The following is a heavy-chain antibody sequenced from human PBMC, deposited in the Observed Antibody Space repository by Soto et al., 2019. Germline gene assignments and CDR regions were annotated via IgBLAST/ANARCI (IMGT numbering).Heavy chain of an antibody. J-gene: IGHJ6*03. V-gene: IGHV4-4*02. CDR3: ARADLLYYYYMDV. CDR1: SGSISSSNW. Sequence: QVQLQESGPGLVKPSGTLSLTCAVSSGSISSSNWWSWVRQPPGKGLEWIGEIYHSGSTNYNPSLNSRVTISVDKSKNQFSLNLSSVTAADTAVYYCARADLLYYYYMDVWGKGTTVTVSS. CDR2: IYHSGST.